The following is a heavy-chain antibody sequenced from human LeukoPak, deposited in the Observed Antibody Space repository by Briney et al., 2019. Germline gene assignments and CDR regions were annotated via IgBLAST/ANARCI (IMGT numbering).Heavy chain of an antibody. Sequence: GGSLRLSCAASGFTFSSYAMHWVRQAPGKGLEWVAVISYDGSNKYYADSVKGRFTISRDNSKNTLYLQMNSLRAEDTAVYYCARDDRYHWGQGTLVTVSS. CDR1: GFTFSSYA. CDR2: ISYDGSNK. V-gene: IGHV3-30-3*01. J-gene: IGHJ5*02. CDR3: ARDDRYH. D-gene: IGHD3-22*01.